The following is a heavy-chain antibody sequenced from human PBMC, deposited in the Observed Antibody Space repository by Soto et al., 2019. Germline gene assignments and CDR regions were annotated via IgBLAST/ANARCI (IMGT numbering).Heavy chain of an antibody. CDR1: GFTFSNAW. J-gene: IGHJ6*02. V-gene: IGHV3-15*01. CDR3: TTDQIEVAGIPDEMDV. CDR2: IKSKTDGGTT. D-gene: IGHD6-19*01. Sequence: GGSLRLSCAASGFTFSNAWMSWVRQAPGKGLEWVGRIKSKTDGGTTDYAAPVKGRFTISRDDSKNTLYLQMNSLKTEDTAVYYCTTDQIEVAGIPDEMDVWGQGTTVTVSS.